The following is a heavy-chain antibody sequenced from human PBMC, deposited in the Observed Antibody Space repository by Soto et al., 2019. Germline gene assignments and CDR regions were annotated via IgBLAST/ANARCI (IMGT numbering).Heavy chain of an antibody. J-gene: IGHJ4*02. CDR3: SRVDPGETSPFDH. CDR1: GYIFTSYY. Sequence: QVQLVQSGAEVKKPGASVKVSCKASGYIFTSYYIHWVRQAPGQGLEWMGWINPFDGSRMFAQSFQGRVSMTRDTSPSTVYMEVSSLGSEDTAVYYCSRVDPGETSPFDHWGQGTLVTVSS. CDR2: INPFDGSR. D-gene: IGHD3-10*01. V-gene: IGHV1-46*03.